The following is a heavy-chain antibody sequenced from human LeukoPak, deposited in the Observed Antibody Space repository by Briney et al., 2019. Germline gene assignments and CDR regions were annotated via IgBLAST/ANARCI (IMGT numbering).Heavy chain of an antibody. CDR1: GYTFTSYY. D-gene: IGHD1-26*01. CDR3: ATDSEWELLPAGWFDP. J-gene: IGHJ5*02. V-gene: IGHV1-46*01. CDR2: INPSGGST. Sequence: ASVKVSCTASGYTFTSYYMHWVRQAPGQGLEWMGIINPSGGSTSYAQKFQGRVTMTRDTSTSTVYMELSSLRSEDTAVYYCATDSEWELLPAGWFDPWGQGTLVTVSS.